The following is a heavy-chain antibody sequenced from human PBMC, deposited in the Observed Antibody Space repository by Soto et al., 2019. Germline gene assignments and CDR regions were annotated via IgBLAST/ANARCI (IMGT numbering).Heavy chain of an antibody. CDR3: ARYYGSGTQLPYGMDV. Sequence: QVQLQESGPGLVKPSGTLALTCAVSGGSIRSSNWWSGVRQPPGKGLEWIGEIDHSGSTNYNPSLKSRVTISVDQSKKQFSLKLSSVTAADTGVYYCARYYGSGTQLPYGMDVWGQGTTLTVSS. CDR2: IDHSGST. D-gene: IGHD3-10*01. CDR1: GGSIRSSNW. V-gene: IGHV4-4*02. J-gene: IGHJ6*02.